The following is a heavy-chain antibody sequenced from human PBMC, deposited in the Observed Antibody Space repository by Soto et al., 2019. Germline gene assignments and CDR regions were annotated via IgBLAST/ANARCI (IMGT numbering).Heavy chain of an antibody. D-gene: IGHD5-18*01. Sequence: SETLSLTCTVSGGSISSGGYYWSWIRQHPGKGLEWIGYIYYSGSTNYNPSLKSRVTISVDTSKNHFSLILTSVTAADTAVYYCARDSGAGGYTFDYWGQGTLVTVSS. J-gene: IGHJ4*02. CDR3: ARDSGAGGYTFDY. V-gene: IGHV4-31*03. CDR2: IYYSGST. CDR1: GGSISSGGYY.